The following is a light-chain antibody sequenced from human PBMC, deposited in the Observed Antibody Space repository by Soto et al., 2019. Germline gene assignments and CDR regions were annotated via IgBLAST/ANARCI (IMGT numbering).Light chain of an antibody. J-gene: IGKJ3*01. Sequence: EIVLTQSPATLSLSPGERSTLSCRASQSISSYLAWYQQKPGQTPRLLIYDASNRATGIPARFIGSGSGTAFPLTISSLEPEDFAVYYCQQRTNWPVTFGPGTKVDVK. CDR3: QQRTNWPVT. CDR2: DAS. V-gene: IGKV3-11*01. CDR1: QSISSY.